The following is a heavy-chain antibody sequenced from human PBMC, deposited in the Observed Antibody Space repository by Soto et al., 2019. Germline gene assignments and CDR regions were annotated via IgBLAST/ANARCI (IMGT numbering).Heavy chain of an antibody. CDR1: GYTFTGYY. J-gene: IGHJ6*03. CDR2: INPNSGGT. V-gene: IGHV1-2*04. Sequence: ASVKVSCKASGYTFTGYYMHWVRQAPGQGLEWMGWINPNSGGTNYAQKFQGWVTMTRDTSISTAYMELNSLRSEDTAVYYCARSPNPNDYGDIKYYYYYMDVWGKGTTVTVSS. CDR3: ARSPNPNDYGDIKYYYYYMDV. D-gene: IGHD4-17*01.